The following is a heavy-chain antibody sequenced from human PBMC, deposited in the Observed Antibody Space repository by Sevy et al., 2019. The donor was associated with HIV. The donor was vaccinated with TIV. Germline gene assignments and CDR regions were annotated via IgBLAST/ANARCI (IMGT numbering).Heavy chain of an antibody. V-gene: IGHV3-53*01. J-gene: IGHJ6*02. Sequence: GGSLRLSCVVSGFSVSSNYMSWVRQAPGKGLEWVSTIYSDGRTYYADSVWGRFTISRDTSKNTVYLEMKSLRAEDTAVYYCTREDIVLGEDNYYGMDVWGHGTTVTVSS. CDR1: GFSVSSNY. CDR3: TREDIVLGEDNYYGMDV. CDR2: IYSDGRT. D-gene: IGHD2-15*01.